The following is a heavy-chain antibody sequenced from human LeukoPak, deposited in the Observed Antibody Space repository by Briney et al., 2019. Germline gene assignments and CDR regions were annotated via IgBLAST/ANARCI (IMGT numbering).Heavy chain of an antibody. Sequence: ASVKVSCKASGYTFTSYGISWVRQAPGQGLEWMGWISAYNGNTNYAQKLQGRVTMTTDTSTSTAYMELRSLRSDDTAVYYCARSTSSWGPKYSSSWYWDGDYWGQGTLVTVSS. CDR3: ARSTSSWGPKYSSSWYWDGDY. V-gene: IGHV1-18*01. CDR1: GYTFTSYG. CDR2: ISAYNGNT. D-gene: IGHD6-13*01. J-gene: IGHJ4*02.